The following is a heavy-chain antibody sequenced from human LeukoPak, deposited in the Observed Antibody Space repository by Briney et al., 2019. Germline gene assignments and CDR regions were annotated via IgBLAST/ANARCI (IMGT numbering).Heavy chain of an antibody. J-gene: IGHJ5*02. CDR1: GGSISSYY. CDR2: IYTSGST. D-gene: IGHD2-2*01. V-gene: IGHV4-4*07. CDR3: ARELKPGMPAPYNWFDP. Sequence: SETLSLTCTVSGGSISSYYWSWIRQPAGKGLEWIGRIYTSGSTNYNPPLKSRVTMSVDTSKNQFSLKLSSVTAADTAVYYCARELKPGMPAPYNWFDPWGQGTLVTVSS.